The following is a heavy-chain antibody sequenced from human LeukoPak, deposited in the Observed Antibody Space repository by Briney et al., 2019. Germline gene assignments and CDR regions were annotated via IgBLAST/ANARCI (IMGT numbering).Heavy chain of an antibody. CDR1: GYTFTSYD. V-gene: IGHV1-8*03. D-gene: IGHD3-22*01. Sequence: ASVKVSCKASGYTFTSYDINWVRQATGQGLEWMGWMNPNSGNTGYAQKFQGRVTITRNTSISTAYMELSSLRSEDTAVYYCARGRPYYYDSSGYYYFDYWGQGTLVTVSS. CDR2: MNPNSGNT. J-gene: IGHJ4*02. CDR3: ARGRPYYYDSSGYYYFDY.